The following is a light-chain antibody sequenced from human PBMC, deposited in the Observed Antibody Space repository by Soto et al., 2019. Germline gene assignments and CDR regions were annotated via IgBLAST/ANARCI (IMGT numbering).Light chain of an antibody. CDR3: VTWDGSLSAFV. CDR1: TSNIGNNY. V-gene: IGLV1-51*01. Sequence: QSVLTQPPSVSAAPRQKVTISCSGSTSNIGNNYVSWFQQLPGTAPKLLIYDNNRRPSGTPDRFSGSKSGTPATLGITGLQTGDEADYYCVTWDGSLSAFVFGTGTKVTVL. CDR2: DNN. J-gene: IGLJ1*01.